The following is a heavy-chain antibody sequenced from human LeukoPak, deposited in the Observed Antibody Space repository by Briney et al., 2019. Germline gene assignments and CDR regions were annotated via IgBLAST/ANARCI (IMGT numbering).Heavy chain of an antibody. CDR3: ARGDSSGYYGNFDY. D-gene: IGHD3-22*01. Sequence: ASVKVSCKASGYTFTSYTMNWVRQAPGQGLEWMGWINTNTGNPTYAQGFTGRFVFSLDTSVSTAYLQISSLKAEDTAVYYCARGDSSGYYGNFDYWGQGTLVTVSS. V-gene: IGHV7-4-1*02. CDR1: GYTFTSYT. J-gene: IGHJ4*02. CDR2: INTNTGNP.